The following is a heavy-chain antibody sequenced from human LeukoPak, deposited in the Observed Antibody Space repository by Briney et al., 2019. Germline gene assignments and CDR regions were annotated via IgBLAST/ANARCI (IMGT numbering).Heavy chain of an antibody. Sequence: PGGSLRLSCAASGFTFSSYSMNWVRQAPGKGLEWVSYISSSSSTIYYADSVKGRFTISRDNAKNSLYLQMNSLRAEDTAVYYCAREYYYYYMDVWGKGTTVTVSS. CDR3: AREYYYYYMDV. CDR2: ISSSSSTI. V-gene: IGHV3-48*01. CDR1: GFTFSSYS. J-gene: IGHJ6*03.